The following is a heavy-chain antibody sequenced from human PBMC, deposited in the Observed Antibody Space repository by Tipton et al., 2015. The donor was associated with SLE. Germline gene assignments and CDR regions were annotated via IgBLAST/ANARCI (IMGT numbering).Heavy chain of an antibody. D-gene: IGHD2-15*01. Sequence: TLSLTCTVSGGSINNYYWGWIRQPPGKGLEWIGYIYSSGSTNYNPSLKSRVTISVDTSENQFSLKLSSVSAADTAVYYCARDKYCTGGSCFDWYFDVWGRGTLVTVSS. CDR2: IYSSGST. V-gene: IGHV4-4*08. CDR1: GGSINNYY. J-gene: IGHJ2*01. CDR3: ARDKYCTGGSCFDWYFDV.